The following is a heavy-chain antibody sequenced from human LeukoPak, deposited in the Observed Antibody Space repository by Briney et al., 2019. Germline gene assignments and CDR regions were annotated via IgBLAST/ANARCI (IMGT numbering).Heavy chain of an antibody. J-gene: IGHJ6*02. D-gene: IGHD2-2*01. Sequence: PGGSLRLSCAASGFTFSSYAMSWVRQAPGKGLEWVAVISYDGSNKYYADSVKGRLTISRDNSKNTLYLQMTTLRAEDPPVYSCPKAQGLVVPPAMRSYSYYGMAVWAKGPRSPSP. CDR1: GFTFSSYA. CDR3: PKAQGLVVPPAMRSYSYYGMAV. V-gene: IGHV3-30*18. CDR2: ISYDGSNK.